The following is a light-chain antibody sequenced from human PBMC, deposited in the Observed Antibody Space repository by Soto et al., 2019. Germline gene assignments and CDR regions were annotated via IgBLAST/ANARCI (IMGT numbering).Light chain of an antibody. CDR1: SSDVGGYNY. CDR3: SSYTSSSTP. Sequence: QSALTQPASVSGSPGQSITISCTGTSSDVGGYNYVSWYQQHPGKAPKLMIYDVSNRPSGVSNRFSGSNSGNTASLTISGLQADDEADYYCSSYTSSSTPFGTGTKLTVL. V-gene: IGLV2-14*01. J-gene: IGLJ1*01. CDR2: DVS.